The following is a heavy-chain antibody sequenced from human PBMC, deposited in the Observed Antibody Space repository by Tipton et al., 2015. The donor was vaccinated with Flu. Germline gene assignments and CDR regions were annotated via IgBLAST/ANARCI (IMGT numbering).Heavy chain of an antibody. J-gene: IGHJ4*02. CDR1: GFSFSGYE. Sequence: SLRLSCAVSGFSFSGYEMNWVRQAPGKGLEWVSQISPNGFKTYYAGAVKGRFTISRDNDKNSLYLQMNSLRAEDTAVYYCTRGFIRLCDFWGQGTLVIVSP. V-gene: IGHV3-48*03. CDR3: TRGFIRLCDF. D-gene: IGHD3-16*01. CDR2: ISPNGFKT.